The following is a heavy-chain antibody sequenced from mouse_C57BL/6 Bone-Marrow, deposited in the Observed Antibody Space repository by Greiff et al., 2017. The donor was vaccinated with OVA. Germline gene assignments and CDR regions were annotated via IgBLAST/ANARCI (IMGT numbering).Heavy chain of an antibody. J-gene: IGHJ2*01. CDR1: GYAFSSSW. V-gene: IGHV1-82*01. Sequence: QVQLQQSGPELVKPGASVKISCKASGYAFSSSWMNWVKQRPGKGLEWLGRIYPGDGDTNYNGKFKGKATLTADKSSSTAYMQLSSLTSEDSAVYCCARHEDGYYASYFDYWGQGTTLTVSS. CDR2: IYPGDGDT. CDR3: ARHEDGYYASYFDY. D-gene: IGHD2-3*01.